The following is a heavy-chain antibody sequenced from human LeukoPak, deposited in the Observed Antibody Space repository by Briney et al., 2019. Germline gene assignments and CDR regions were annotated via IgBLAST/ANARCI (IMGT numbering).Heavy chain of an antibody. D-gene: IGHD1-1*01. V-gene: IGHV1-46*01. CDR1: GYTFTSYY. CDR3: ARDRELEPRVSDHFDP. Sequence: ASVKAPCKASGYTFTSYYMHWVRQAPGQGLEWMGIINPSGGSTSYAQKFQGRVTMTRDTSTSTVYMELSSLRSEDTAVYYCARDRELEPRVSDHFDPWGQGTLVTVSS. CDR2: INPSGGST. J-gene: IGHJ5*02.